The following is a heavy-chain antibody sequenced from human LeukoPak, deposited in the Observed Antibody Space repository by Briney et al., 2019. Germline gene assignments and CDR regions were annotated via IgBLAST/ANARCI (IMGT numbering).Heavy chain of an antibody. CDR1: GYTFTGYY. CDR2: INPNCGGT. V-gene: IGHV1-2*02. J-gene: IGHJ4*02. Sequence: ASVKVSCKASGYTFTGYYMHWVRQAPGQGLEWMGWINPNCGGTNYAQKFQGSVTMTRDTSISTAYMELSRLRSDDTAVYYCAGALGTTHGDYWGQGTLVTVSS. D-gene: IGHD4-17*01. CDR3: AGALGTTHGDY.